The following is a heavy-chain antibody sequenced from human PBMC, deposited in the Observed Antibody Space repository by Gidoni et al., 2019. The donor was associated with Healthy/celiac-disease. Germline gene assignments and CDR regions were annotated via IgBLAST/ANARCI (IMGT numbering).Heavy chain of an antibody. J-gene: IGHJ2*01. CDR3: ARDTMAAAYWYFDL. Sequence: QVQLQESGPGLVKPSQTLSLTCTVSGGSISSGSYYWSWIRQPAGKGLEWIGRIYTSGSTNYNPSLKSRVTISVDTSKNQFSLKLSSVTAADTAVYYCARDTMAAAYWYFDLWGRGTLVTVSS. D-gene: IGHD6-13*01. CDR2: IYTSGST. V-gene: IGHV4-61*02. CDR1: GGSISSGSYY.